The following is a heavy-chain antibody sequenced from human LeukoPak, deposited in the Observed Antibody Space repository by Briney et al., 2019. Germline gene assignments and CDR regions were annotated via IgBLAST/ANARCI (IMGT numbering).Heavy chain of an antibody. D-gene: IGHD4-17*01. CDR1: GFTFSSYA. J-gene: IGHJ3*02. Sequence: GRSLRLSCAASGFTFSSYAMHWVRQAPGKGLEWVAVISYDGSNKYYADSVKGRFTISRDNSKNTQYLQMNSLRAEDTAVYYCARSDYGDYDDAFDIWGQGTMVTVSS. CDR3: ARSDYGDYDDAFDI. V-gene: IGHV3-30*04. CDR2: ISYDGSNK.